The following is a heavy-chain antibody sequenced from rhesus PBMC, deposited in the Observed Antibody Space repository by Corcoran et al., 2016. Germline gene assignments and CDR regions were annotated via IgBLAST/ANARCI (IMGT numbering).Heavy chain of an antibody. D-gene: IGHD6-31*01. V-gene: IGHV3-14*01. CDR2: FNSAGSST. CDR1: GFTFSSYW. J-gene: IGHJ4*01. CDR3: TRDRPYSSGLYYFDY. Sequence: EVQLVESGGGLVQPGGSLRLSCAASGFTFSSYWMHWVRQAPGKGLEWVSVFNSAGSSTYYGDSVKGRFDISRDNAKNSLFLQMNSLRAEDTSVYYCTRDRPYSSGLYYFDYWGQGVLVTVSS.